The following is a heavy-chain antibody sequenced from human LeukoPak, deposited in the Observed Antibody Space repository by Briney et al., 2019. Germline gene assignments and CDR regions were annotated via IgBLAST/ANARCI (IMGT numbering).Heavy chain of an antibody. CDR2: INTNTGNP. V-gene: IGHV7-4-1*02. J-gene: IGHJ6*02. CDR1: GYTFTSYA. Sequence: ASVKVSCTASGYTFTSYAMNRVRQAPGQGLEWMGWINTNTGNPTYAQGSTGRFVFSLDTSVSTAYLQISSLKAEDTAVYYCARAFRGYYYGSGSLKFFYYGMDVWGQGTTVTVSS. D-gene: IGHD3-10*01. CDR3: ARAFRGYYYGSGSLKFFYYGMDV.